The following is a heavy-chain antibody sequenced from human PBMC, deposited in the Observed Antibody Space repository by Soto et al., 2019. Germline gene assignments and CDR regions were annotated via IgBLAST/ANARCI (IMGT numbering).Heavy chain of an antibody. CDR3: ARVLTDSNGWYKCEY. CDR2: INPSGGST. D-gene: IGHD6-19*01. V-gene: IGHV1-46*01. Sequence: ASVEVSCKTSRYTFTSYHLHCVRQAPGEGLEWMGSINPSGGSTRYAQKFESRVTMTSDTSTSTVYMELGSLRSEDTAVYYCARVLTDSNGWYKCEYWGQGALVTVSS. J-gene: IGHJ4*02. CDR1: RYTFTSYH.